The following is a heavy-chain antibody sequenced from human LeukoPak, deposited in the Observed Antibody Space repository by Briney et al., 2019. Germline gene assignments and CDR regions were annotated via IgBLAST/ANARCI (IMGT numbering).Heavy chain of an antibody. CDR1: GFTFSSYA. CDR3: AKVPTPGRYFDWLNDAFDI. D-gene: IGHD3-9*01. V-gene: IGHV3-23*01. CDR2: ISGSGGST. J-gene: IGHJ3*02. Sequence: PGGSLRLSCAASGFTFSSYAMSWVRQAPGKGLEWVSAISGSGGSTYYADSVKGRFTISRDNSKNTLYLQMNSLRAEDTAVYYCAKVPTPGRYFDWLNDAFDIWGQGTMVTVSS.